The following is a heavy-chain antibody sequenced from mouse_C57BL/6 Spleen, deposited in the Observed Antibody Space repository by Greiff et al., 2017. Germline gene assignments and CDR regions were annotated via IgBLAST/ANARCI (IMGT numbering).Heavy chain of an antibody. CDR3: ARGWLLRTYAMDY. CDR1: GYTFTSYW. CDR2: IDPSDSYT. V-gene: IGHV1-69*01. D-gene: IGHD2-3*01. J-gene: IGHJ4*01. Sequence: QVQLQQSGAELVMPGASVKLSCKASGYTFTSYWMHWVKQRPGQGLEWIGEIDPSDSYTNYNQKFKGKSTLTVDKSSSTAYMQLSSLTSEDSAVYYCARGWLLRTYAMDYWGQGTSVTVSS.